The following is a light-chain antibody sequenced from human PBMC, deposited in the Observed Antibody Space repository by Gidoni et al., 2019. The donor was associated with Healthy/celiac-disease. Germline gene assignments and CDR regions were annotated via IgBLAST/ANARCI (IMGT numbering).Light chain of an antibody. V-gene: IGLV3-19*01. J-gene: IGLJ2*01. CDR1: SLRSYY. CDR3: NSRDSSGNLV. Sequence: SSELPQDPAVSVALGQTVRITCQGDSLRSYYASWYQQKPGQSPVLVIYGKNNRPSGIPDRFSGSSSGNTASLTITGAQAEDEADYYCNSRDSSGNLVLGGGTKLTVL. CDR2: GKN.